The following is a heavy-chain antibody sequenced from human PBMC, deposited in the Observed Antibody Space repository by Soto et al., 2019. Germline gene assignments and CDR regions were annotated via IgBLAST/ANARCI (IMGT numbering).Heavy chain of an antibody. J-gene: IGHJ4*02. Sequence: EVQLLESGGGLVQPGGSLRLSCAASGFTFSTYAMSWVRQAPGKGLEWVSGLSGSGGTTYYADSVKGRFTISRDNSRNTLYLQLNSLRAEDTAVYYCANYDLVGVTQGGWWGQGTLVTVSS. D-gene: IGHD1-26*01. CDR2: LSGSGGTT. CDR3: ANYDLVGVTQGGW. V-gene: IGHV3-23*01. CDR1: GFTFSTYA.